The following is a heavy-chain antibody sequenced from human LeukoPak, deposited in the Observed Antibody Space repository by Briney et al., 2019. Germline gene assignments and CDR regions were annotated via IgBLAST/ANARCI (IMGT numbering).Heavy chain of an antibody. Sequence: SVNVSCKPSGGTFSSYAISWVRQAPGQGLDWMGGIIPIFGTANYAQKFQGRVTITADESTSTAYMELSSLSSEDTAVYYCARLLRYFDWTHNGSFDYWGQGTLVTVSS. J-gene: IGHJ4*02. CDR3: ARLLRYFDWTHNGSFDY. V-gene: IGHV1-69*01. CDR1: GGTFSSYA. D-gene: IGHD3-9*01. CDR2: IIPIFGTA.